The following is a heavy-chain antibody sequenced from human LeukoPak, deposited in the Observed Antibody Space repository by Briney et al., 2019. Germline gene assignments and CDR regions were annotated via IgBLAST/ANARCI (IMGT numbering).Heavy chain of an antibody. J-gene: IGHJ4*02. CDR3: ASIYDSRGYFDY. CDR2: MNPNSGNT. Sequence: ASVKVSCKASGYTFTSYDINWVRQATGQGLEWMGWMNPNSGNTGYAQKFQGRVTMTRNTSISTAYMELSSLRSEDTAVYYCASIYDSRGYFDYWGQGTLVTVSS. D-gene: IGHD3-22*01. CDR1: GYTFTSYD. V-gene: IGHV1-8*01.